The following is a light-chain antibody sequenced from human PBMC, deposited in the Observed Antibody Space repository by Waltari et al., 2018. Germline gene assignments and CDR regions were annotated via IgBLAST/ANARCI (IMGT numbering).Light chain of an antibody. V-gene: IGKV1-39*01. CDR1: QSMSSF. J-gene: IGKJ1*01. CDR2: ATS. CDR3: LQSYSTPPWT. Sequence: DIQVTQSPSSLSASVGDRVTITCRASQSMSSFLNWYQQKPGKAPRLLISATSNLQSGVPSRFSGSGSGADCTLTINSLQPEDFATYYCLQSYSTPPWTFGQGTKVEIK.